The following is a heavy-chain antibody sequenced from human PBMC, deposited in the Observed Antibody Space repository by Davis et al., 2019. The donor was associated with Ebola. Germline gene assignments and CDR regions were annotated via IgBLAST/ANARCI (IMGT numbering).Heavy chain of an antibody. J-gene: IGHJ4*02. CDR3: ARDYYDSNGYLYYFDT. CDR2: IHYLGNT. CDR1: GGSINNYF. Sequence: SETLSLTCTVSGGSINNYFWSWIRQPPGKGLEWIGNIHYLGNTNYNPSLKSRVTMSVDTSKNQFSLKLSSVTAADTAVYYCARDYYDSNGYLYYFDTWGQGTLVTVSS. V-gene: IGHV4-59*01. D-gene: IGHD3-22*01.